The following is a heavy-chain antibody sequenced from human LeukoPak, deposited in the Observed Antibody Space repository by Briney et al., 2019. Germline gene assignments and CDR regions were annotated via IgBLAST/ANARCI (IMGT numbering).Heavy chain of an antibody. D-gene: IGHD5-24*01. Sequence: GRSLRLSCAASGFTFSSYGMHWVRQAPGKGLEWVAVISYDGSNKYYADSVKGRFTISRDNSKNTLYLQMNSLRAEDTAVYYCASGDGYNYPYWGQGTLVTVSS. CDR3: ASGDGYNYPY. J-gene: IGHJ4*02. CDR2: ISYDGSNK. V-gene: IGHV3-30*03. CDR1: GFTFSSYG.